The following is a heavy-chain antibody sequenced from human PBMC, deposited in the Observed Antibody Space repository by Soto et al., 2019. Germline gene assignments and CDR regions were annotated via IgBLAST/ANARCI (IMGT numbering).Heavy chain of an antibody. CDR3: ARSPDSSGYYPRWYYYGMDV. J-gene: IGHJ6*02. CDR1: GGSISSSNW. D-gene: IGHD3-22*01. V-gene: IGHV4-4*02. CDR2: IYHSGST. Sequence: SETLSLTCAVSGGSISSSNWWIWVRQPPGKGLEWIGEIYHSGSTNYNPSLESRVTISVDKSKNQFSLKLSSVTAADTAVYYCARSPDSSGYYPRWYYYGMDVWGQGTTVTVS.